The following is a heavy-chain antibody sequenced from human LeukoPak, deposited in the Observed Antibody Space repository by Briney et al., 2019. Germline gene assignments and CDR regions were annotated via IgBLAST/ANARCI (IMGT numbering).Heavy chain of an antibody. D-gene: IGHD5-24*01. V-gene: IGHV1-2*02. Sequence: ASVKVSCKAPGYTFTGYYMHWVRQAPGQGLEWMGWINPNSGGTNYAQKFQGRVTMTRDTSISTAYMELSRLRSDDMAVYYCARDRGVEMATIREYYFDYWGQGTLVTVSS. CDR2: INPNSGGT. CDR1: GYTFTGYY. CDR3: ARDRGVEMATIREYYFDY. J-gene: IGHJ4*02.